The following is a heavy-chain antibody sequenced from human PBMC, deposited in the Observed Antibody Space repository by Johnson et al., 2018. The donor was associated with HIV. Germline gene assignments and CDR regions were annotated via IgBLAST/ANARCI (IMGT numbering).Heavy chain of an antibody. CDR1: GFTFSSYW. V-gene: IGHV3-7*01. Sequence: VQLVESGGGLVQPGGSLRLSCAASGFTFSSYWMSWVRQAPGKGLEWVANIKQDGSEKYCVDSVKGRFTISSDNAKNSLYLQMNSLRAEDTAVYYCARDLAALDAFDIWGQGTMVTVSS. J-gene: IGHJ3*02. CDR2: IKQDGSEK. D-gene: IGHD6-6*01. CDR3: ARDLAALDAFDI.